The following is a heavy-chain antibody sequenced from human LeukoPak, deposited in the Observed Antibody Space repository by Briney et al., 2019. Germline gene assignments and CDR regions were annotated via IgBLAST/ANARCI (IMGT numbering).Heavy chain of an antibody. J-gene: IGHJ4*02. V-gene: IGHV4-59*01. CDR1: VGSISRYY. D-gene: IGHD3-10*01. CDR3: ARVGSGSSHDY. Sequence: SETLSLTCTVSVGSISRYYWTWIRQPPGKGLEWIGYIYYSGSTNYNPSLKSRVTISVDTSKNQFSLKMTSVTAADTAVYYCARVGSGSSHDYWGQGTLVTVSS. CDR2: IYYSGST.